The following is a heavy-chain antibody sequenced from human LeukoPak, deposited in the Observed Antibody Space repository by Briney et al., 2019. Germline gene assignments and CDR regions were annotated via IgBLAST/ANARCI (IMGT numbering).Heavy chain of an antibody. V-gene: IGHV4-61*01. CDR3: AREDYDLFFDY. J-gene: IGHJ4*02. Sequence: SETLSLTCTVSGGSVSSGSYYWSWIRQPPGKGLEWIGYIYYSGSTNYNPSLKSRATISVDTSKNQFSLKLSSVTAADTAVYYCAREDYDLFFDYWGQGTLVTVSS. CDR1: GGSVSSGSYY. CDR2: IYYSGST. D-gene: IGHD4-17*01.